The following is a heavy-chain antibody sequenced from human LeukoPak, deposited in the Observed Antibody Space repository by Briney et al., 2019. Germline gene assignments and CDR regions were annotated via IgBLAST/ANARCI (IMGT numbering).Heavy chain of an antibody. CDR1: GYTLTELS. Sequence: ASVKVSCKVSGYTLTELSMHRVRQAPGKGLEWMGGFDPEDGETIYAQKFQGRVTMTEDTSTDTAYMELSSLRSEDTAVYYCATSYDSSGYYYVGFDYWGQGTLVTVSS. V-gene: IGHV1-24*01. CDR3: ATSYDSSGYYYVGFDY. J-gene: IGHJ4*02. D-gene: IGHD3-22*01. CDR2: FDPEDGET.